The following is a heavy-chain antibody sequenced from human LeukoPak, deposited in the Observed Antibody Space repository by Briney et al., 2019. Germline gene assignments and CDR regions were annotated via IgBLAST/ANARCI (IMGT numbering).Heavy chain of an antibody. Sequence: ASVKVSFKASGYTFTSYGISWVRQAPGQGLGWMGWISAYNGNTNYAQKLQGRVTMTTDTSTSTAYMELRSLRSDDTAVYYCAGEYIVGATIYYFDYWGQGTLVTVSS. CDR2: ISAYNGNT. CDR1: GYTFTSYG. V-gene: IGHV1-18*01. CDR3: AGEYIVGATIYYFDY. D-gene: IGHD1-26*01. J-gene: IGHJ4*02.